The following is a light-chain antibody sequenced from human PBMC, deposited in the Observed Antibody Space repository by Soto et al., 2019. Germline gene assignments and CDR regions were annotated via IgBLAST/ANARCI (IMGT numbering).Light chain of an antibody. CDR3: TSYAGNNSLV. Sequence: QSVLTQPPSASASPGQSVTISCSGTSSDVGGYNYVSWYQQHPGKAPKLMIYEVSKRPSGVPDRFSGSKSGNTASLTVSGLQAEDEADYYCTSYAGNNSLVFGGGTKLTVL. CDR1: SSDVGGYNY. V-gene: IGLV2-8*01. CDR2: EVS. J-gene: IGLJ3*02.